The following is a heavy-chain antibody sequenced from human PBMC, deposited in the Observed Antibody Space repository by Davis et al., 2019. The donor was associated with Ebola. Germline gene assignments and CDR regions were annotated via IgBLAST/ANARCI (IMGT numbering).Heavy chain of an antibody. CDR2: INHTGST. CDR3: ARGGLGGYYSKRYYFDY. D-gene: IGHD3-22*01. V-gene: IGHV4-34*01. J-gene: IGHJ4*02. Sequence: PGGSLRLSCGVFGGSFSNYYWSWIRQPPGKGLEWIGEINHTGSTNYNPSLKSRVTTSVDTSKNQFSLKLSSVTAADTAVYYCARGGLGGYYSKRYYFDYWDQGSLVTVSS. CDR1: GGSFSNYY.